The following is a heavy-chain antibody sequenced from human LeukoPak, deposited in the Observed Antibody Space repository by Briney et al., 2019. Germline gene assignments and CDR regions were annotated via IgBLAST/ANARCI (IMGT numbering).Heavy chain of an antibody. CDR1: GCTFTTYG. Sequence: ASVKVSCKASGCTFTTYGISWVRQAPGQGLEWMGWISGYSGNTNYAQKLRGRVTMTTDTSTSAAYMELRSLRSDDTAVYYCARVPLYCSSTSCYKYWYFDLWGRGTLVTVSS. V-gene: IGHV1-18*01. D-gene: IGHD2-2*02. CDR2: ISGYSGNT. J-gene: IGHJ2*01. CDR3: ARVPLYCSSTSCYKYWYFDL.